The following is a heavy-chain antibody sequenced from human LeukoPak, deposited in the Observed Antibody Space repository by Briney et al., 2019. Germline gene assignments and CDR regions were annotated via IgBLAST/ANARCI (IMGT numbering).Heavy chain of an antibody. CDR3: TTLGYHLDS. D-gene: IGHD3-22*01. CDR1: GFAFSAYE. V-gene: IGHV3-48*03. Sequence: GSLRLSCAASGFAFSAYEMNWVRQAAGRELEWVSYIAGSDTTTHYADSVKGRFTIFRDNAKNSLYLQMTRLRAENTALYYCTTLGYHLDSWGQGTLVTVSS. J-gene: IGHJ4*02. CDR2: IAGSDTTT.